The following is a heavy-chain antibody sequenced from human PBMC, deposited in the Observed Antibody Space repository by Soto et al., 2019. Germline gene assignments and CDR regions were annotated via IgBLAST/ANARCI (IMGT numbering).Heavy chain of an antibody. D-gene: IGHD1-26*01. Sequence: QVQLVQSGAEEKKPGASVKGSCKASGYTFTSYAMHWVRQAPGQRLEWMGWINAGNGNTKYSQKFQGRVTNTGDTAASTAYMELSSLRSEDTDVYYCASSGSYWGIDYWGQGTLVTVSS. CDR1: GYTFTSYA. J-gene: IGHJ4*02. CDR2: INAGNGNT. V-gene: IGHV1-3*05. CDR3: ASSGSYWGIDY.